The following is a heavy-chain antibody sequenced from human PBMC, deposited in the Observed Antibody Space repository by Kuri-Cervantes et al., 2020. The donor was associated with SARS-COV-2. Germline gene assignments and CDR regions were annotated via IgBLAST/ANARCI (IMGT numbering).Heavy chain of an antibody. V-gene: IGHV4-38-2*02. J-gene: IGHJ4*02. CDR2: IYHSGST. CDR1: GYSISSGYY. CDR3: AREGTTSVGSTSFDH. D-gene: IGHD1-26*01. Sequence: GSLRLSCAVSGYSISSGYYWGWIRQPPGKGLEWIGSIYHSGSTYYNPSLKSRVTISLDKSKNQFSLRLTSVTAADTAVYYCAREGTTSVGSTSFDHWGQGALVTVSS.